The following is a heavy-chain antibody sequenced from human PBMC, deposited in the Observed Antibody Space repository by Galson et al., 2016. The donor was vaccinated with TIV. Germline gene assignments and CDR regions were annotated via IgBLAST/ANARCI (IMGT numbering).Heavy chain of an antibody. J-gene: IGHJ4*02. CDR1: EFAFNNYY. CDR2: IRNDGPNT. V-gene: IGHV3-74*01. CDR3: AKGRGSMFDY. D-gene: IGHD3-10*01. Sequence: SLRLSCAVSEFAFNNYYIHWVRQAPGKGLVWVSRIRNDGPNTGHADSVKGRFTISRDNAKETVDLQMTSLRADDTAVYYCAKGRGSMFDYWGQGTVVTVSS.